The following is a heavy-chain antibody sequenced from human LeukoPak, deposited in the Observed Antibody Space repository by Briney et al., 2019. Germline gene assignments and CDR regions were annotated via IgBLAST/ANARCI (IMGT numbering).Heavy chain of an antibody. CDR1: GFTFSNAW. D-gene: IGHD3-10*01. Sequence: GGSLRLSCAASGFTFSNAWMSWVRQAPGKGLEWVGRIKSKTDGGTTDYAAPVKGRFTISRDDSKNTLYLQMNSLKTEDTAVYYCTTDRYGSGSYGDYYYYYGMEVWGQGATVTVSS. J-gene: IGHJ6*02. CDR2: IKSKTDGGTT. V-gene: IGHV3-15*01. CDR3: TTDRYGSGSYGDYYYYYGMEV.